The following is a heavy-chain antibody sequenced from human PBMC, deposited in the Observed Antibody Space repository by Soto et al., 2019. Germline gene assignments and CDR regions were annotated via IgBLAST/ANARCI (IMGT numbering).Heavy chain of an antibody. CDR2: IWYDGSNK. V-gene: IGHV3-33*01. CDR3: ATTTHVDTAVVGYYYGMDV. D-gene: IGHD5-18*01. CDR1: GFTFSSYG. J-gene: IGHJ6*02. Sequence: QVQLVESGGGVVQPGRSLRLSCAASGFTFSSYGMHWVRQAPGKGLEWVAVIWYDGSNKYYADSVKGRFTISRDNSKNTLYLQMNRLRAEDTAVYYCATTTHVDTAVVGYYYGMDVWGQGTTVTVSS.